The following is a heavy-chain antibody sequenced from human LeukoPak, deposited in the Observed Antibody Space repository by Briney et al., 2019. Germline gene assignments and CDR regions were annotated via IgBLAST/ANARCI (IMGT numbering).Heavy chain of an antibody. CDR1: GGSISSYY. D-gene: IGHD3-22*01. CDR2: IYYSGST. J-gene: IGHJ3*02. CDR3: ARVDGYYYDSSGSAFDI. Sequence: SETLSLTCTVSGGSISSYYWSWNRQPPGKGLEWIGYIYYSGSTNYNPSLKSRVTISVDTSKNQFSLKLSSVTAADTAVYYCARVDGYYYDSSGSAFDIWGQGTMVTVSS. V-gene: IGHV4-59*01.